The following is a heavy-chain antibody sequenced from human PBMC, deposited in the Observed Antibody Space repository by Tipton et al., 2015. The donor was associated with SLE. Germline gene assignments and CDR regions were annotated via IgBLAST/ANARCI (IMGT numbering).Heavy chain of an antibody. D-gene: IGHD3-9*01. CDR1: GVSISNYY. Sequence: TLSLTCYVTGVSISNYYWTWIRQSPGKGLEWIENVYKNYNPSLESRVTISVDTSRNLFSLNLSSVTAADTAVYYCARGKRHYDVLTGYYSKPHYFDFWGQGTVVAVSP. CDR2: VYKN. CDR3: ARGKRHYDVLTGYYSKPHYFDF. V-gene: IGHV4-59*01. J-gene: IGHJ4*02.